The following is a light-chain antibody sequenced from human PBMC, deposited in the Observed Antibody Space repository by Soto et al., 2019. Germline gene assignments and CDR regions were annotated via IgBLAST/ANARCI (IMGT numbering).Light chain of an antibody. CDR3: QKYDSSFT. CDR2: GAS. Sequence: IVLTQSPATLSLSPGERATLSCTASQHVTTTYIAWYQQKFGQAPRLLIYGASTRATGTPDRFTGGGFGTDFTLTISRVEPEEFAVYYCQKYDSSFTFGGGTKVEMK. J-gene: IGKJ4*01. V-gene: IGKV3-20*01. CDR1: QHVTTTY.